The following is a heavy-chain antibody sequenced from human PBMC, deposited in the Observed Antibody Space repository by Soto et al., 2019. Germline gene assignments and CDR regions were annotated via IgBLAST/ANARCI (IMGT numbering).Heavy chain of an antibody. Sequence: QVQLQESGPGLVKPSQTLSLTCTVSGASISNPDYYWSWIRQPPGKGLEWIGSIFFNGETSFSPSLESRLSMSVDTSKNQFSLSLRSVTASDTAVYFCAREGRLQSLDYWGQGTLVTVSS. V-gene: IGHV4-30-4*01. D-gene: IGHD4-4*01. CDR2: IFFNGET. CDR1: GASISNPDYY. J-gene: IGHJ4*02. CDR3: AREGRLQSLDY.